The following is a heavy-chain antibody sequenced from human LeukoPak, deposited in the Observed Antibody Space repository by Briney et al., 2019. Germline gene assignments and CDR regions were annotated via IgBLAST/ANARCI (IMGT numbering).Heavy chain of an antibody. J-gene: IGHJ4*02. V-gene: IGHV3-72*01. Sequence: PGGSLRLSCAASGFTFSDHYMDWVRQAPGKGLEWVGRTRNKANSYTTEYAASVKGRFTISRDDSKNSLYLQMNSLKTEDTAVYYCARTLTAYCSGGSCYSYYFDYWGRGTLVTVSS. D-gene: IGHD2-15*01. CDR1: GFTFSDHY. CDR3: ARTLTAYCSGGSCYSYYFDY. CDR2: TRNKANSYTT.